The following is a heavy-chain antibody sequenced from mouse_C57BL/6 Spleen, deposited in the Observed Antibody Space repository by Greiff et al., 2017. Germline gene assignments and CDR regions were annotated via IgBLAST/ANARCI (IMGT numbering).Heavy chain of an antibody. Sequence: QVQLQQSGAELVRPGTSVKVSCKASGYAFTNYLIEWVKQRPGQGLEWIGVINPGSGGTNYNEKFKGKATLTADKSSSTAYMQLSSLTSEDSAVYFCARHYSSEYFDVWGTGTTVTVSS. CDR3: ARHYSSEYFDV. V-gene: IGHV1-54*01. J-gene: IGHJ1*03. CDR2: INPGSGGT. CDR1: GYAFTNYL. D-gene: IGHD1-3*01.